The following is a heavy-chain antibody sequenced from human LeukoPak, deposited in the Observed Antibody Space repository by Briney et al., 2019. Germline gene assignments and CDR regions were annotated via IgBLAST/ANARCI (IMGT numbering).Heavy chain of an antibody. CDR2: IYHSGST. J-gene: IGHJ3*02. CDR1: VGSLSSYY. V-gene: IGHV4-59*01. D-gene: IGHD6-13*01. Sequence: SETLSLTCTVSVGSLSSYYWSWIRQPPGRGREGIGYIYHSGSTNYNPSLKSRVTISVDTSKNQFSLKLSSVTAADTAVYYCARDIGGAAGAFEIWGQGTMLTVSS. CDR3: ARDIGGAAGAFEI.